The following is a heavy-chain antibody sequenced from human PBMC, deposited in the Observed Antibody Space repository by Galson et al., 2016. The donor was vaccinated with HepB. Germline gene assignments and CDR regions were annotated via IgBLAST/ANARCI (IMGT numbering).Heavy chain of an antibody. CDR2: IYSSGNT. Sequence: SLRLSCAASGFTVSNSYLSWVRQAPGRGLELVSLIYSSGNTWYADSVKGRFTISRDNPQNTLYLQMSSPRAEDTAVYYCARDHGVWGQGTLVTVSS. D-gene: IGHD3-16*01. CDR1: GFTVSNSY. V-gene: IGHV3-53*01. J-gene: IGHJ4*02. CDR3: ARDHGV.